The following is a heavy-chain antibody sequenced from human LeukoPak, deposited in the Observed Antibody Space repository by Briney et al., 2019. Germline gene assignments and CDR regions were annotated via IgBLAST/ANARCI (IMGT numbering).Heavy chain of an antibody. J-gene: IGHJ4*02. CDR1: GGTFSSYA. D-gene: IGHD3-22*01. CDR2: IIPIFGTA. Sequence: ASVKVSCKASGGTFSSYAISWVRQAPGQGLEWMGGIIPIFGTANYAQKFQGRVTITADKSTSTAYMELSSLRSEDTAVYYCARPPHYYDTSGYSVWGQGTLVTVSS. CDR3: ARPPHYYDTSGYSV. V-gene: IGHV1-69*06.